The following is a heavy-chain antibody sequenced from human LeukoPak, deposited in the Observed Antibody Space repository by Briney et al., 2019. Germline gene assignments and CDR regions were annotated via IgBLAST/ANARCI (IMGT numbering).Heavy chain of an antibody. Sequence: ASVKVSCKASGYTFTRHYVHWVRQAPGQGLEWMGWITPDTGVTNSAQRFQGRVTMTRDTSIATVYMELSSLKSDDTAVYYCARDRGVSSWYDEFYFDSWGQGTLVTVSS. CDR2: ITPDTGVT. CDR3: ARDRGVSSWYDEFYFDS. J-gene: IGHJ4*02. V-gene: IGHV1-2*02. D-gene: IGHD6-13*01. CDR1: GYTFTRHY.